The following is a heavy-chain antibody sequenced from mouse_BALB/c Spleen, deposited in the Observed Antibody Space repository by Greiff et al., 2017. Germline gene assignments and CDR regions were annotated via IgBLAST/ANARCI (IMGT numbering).Heavy chain of an antibody. J-gene: IGHJ1*01. V-gene: IGHV14-1*02. Sequence: VQLQQSGAELVRPGALVKLSCKASGFNIKDYYMHWVKQRPEQGLEWIGWIDPENGNTIYDPKFQGKASITADTSSNTAYLQLSSLTSEDTAVYYCARTGGSGPYWYFDVWGAGTTVTVSA. CDR3: ARTGGSGPYWYFDV. CDR2: IDPENGNT. CDR1: GFNIKDYY. D-gene: IGHD1-1*01.